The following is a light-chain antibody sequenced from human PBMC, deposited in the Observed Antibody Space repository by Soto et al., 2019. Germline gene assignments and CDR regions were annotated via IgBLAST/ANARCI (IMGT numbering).Light chain of an antibody. Sequence: QSVLTQPASVSGSPGQSITISCTGTSSDVGGYNYVSWYQQHTGKAPKLMIYDVSNRPSGVSDRFSGSKSGNTASLTISGLQAEDEADYYCSSSTSSSTHVVFGGGTKLTVL. CDR3: SSSTSSSTHVV. V-gene: IGLV2-14*01. J-gene: IGLJ2*01. CDR1: SSDVGGYNY. CDR2: DVS.